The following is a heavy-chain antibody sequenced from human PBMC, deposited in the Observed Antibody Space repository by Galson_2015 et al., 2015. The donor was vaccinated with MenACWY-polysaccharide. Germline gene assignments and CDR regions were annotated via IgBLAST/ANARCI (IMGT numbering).Heavy chain of an antibody. V-gene: IGHV3-7*01. CDR2: INHGGSDR. Sequence: SLRLSCAASGFTLSMYWMSWVRQAPGKGLEWVANINHGGSDRFYVDSVEGRFTISRDNGKNSLYLQMNSLRAEDTAVYYCARTDVGGLGYFDRWGQGTLVTVSS. D-gene: IGHD1-26*01. CDR1: GFTLSMYW. CDR3: ARTDVGGLGYFDR. J-gene: IGHJ4*02.